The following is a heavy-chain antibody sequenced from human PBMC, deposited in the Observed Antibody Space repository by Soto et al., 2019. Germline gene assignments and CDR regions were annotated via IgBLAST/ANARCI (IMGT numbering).Heavy chain of an antibody. J-gene: IGHJ4*02. Sequence: QVQLVESGGGVVQPGTSPRLSCEASGITLSSYAMHWVRQGPGKGLEWVAVISSDGKNKYYADSVKGRFSISRDTSKNAMYLQVNSLRTEDTAVYYCAGGTPIISGTTGGYWGQGTLVTVSS. V-gene: IGHV3-30*04. CDR3: AGGTPIISGTTGGY. CDR1: GITLSSYA. D-gene: IGHD1-20*01. CDR2: ISSDGKNK.